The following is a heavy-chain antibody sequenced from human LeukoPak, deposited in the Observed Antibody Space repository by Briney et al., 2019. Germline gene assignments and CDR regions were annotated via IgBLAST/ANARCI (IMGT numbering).Heavy chain of an antibody. CDR3: AKGDYYDVLTGRQNWFGP. Sequence: GGSLRLSCAASGFIFSNYGMHWVRQAPGKGLEWVAVISYDGSKKYYADSVKGRFTISRDNSKNTLYLQMNSLRVEDTAVYYCAKGDYYDVLTGRQNWFGPWGQGTLVTVSS. D-gene: IGHD3-9*01. CDR1: GFIFSNYG. CDR2: ISYDGSKK. V-gene: IGHV3-33*05. J-gene: IGHJ5*02.